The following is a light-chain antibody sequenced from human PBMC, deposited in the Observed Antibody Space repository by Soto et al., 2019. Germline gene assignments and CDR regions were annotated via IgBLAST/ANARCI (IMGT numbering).Light chain of an antibody. J-gene: IGLJ1*01. CDR1: SSDVGAYNS. Sequence: QSALAQPASVSVSPGQSITISCTGTSSDVGAYNSVSWYQQHPHKAPQVIIYKGTQRPSGLSNRFSGSTSGNAASLTISGLQADDEADYFCCSSAPESTYVFGSGTKVTVL. CDR3: CSSAPESTYV. CDR2: KGT. V-gene: IGLV2-23*01.